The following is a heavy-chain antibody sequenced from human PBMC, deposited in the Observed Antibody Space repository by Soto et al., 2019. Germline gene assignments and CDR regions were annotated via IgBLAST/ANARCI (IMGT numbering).Heavy chain of an antibody. CDR3: ARTNSSGYYYVDY. CDR2: IYYSGST. V-gene: IGHV4-59*01. Sequence: KTSETLSLTCTVSGGSISSYYWSWIRQPPGKGLEWIGYIYYSGSTNYNPSLKSRVTISVDTSKNQFSLKLSSVTAADTAVYYCARTNSSGYYYVDYWGQGTLVTVSS. J-gene: IGHJ4*02. CDR1: GGSISSYY. D-gene: IGHD3-22*01.